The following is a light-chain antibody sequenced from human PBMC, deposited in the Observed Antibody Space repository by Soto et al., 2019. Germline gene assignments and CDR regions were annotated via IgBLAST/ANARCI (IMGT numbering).Light chain of an antibody. CDR2: GAS. CDR1: QSISSSY. J-gene: IGKJ1*01. Sequence: EIVLTQSPGTLSLSPGERATLSSRASQSISSSYLAWYQQKPGQAPRLLMYGASSRATGIPDTFSGSGSGTDFTLTISRLEPEDFAVYYCQQYASSPRTFGQGTKVDIK. V-gene: IGKV3-20*01. CDR3: QQYASSPRT.